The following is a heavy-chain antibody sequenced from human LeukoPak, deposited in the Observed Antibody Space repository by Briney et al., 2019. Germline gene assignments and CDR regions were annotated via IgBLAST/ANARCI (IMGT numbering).Heavy chain of an antibody. CDR3: AIPSGSFLGFYYALDV. V-gene: IGHV1-24*01. CDR2: FDPEDGET. J-gene: IGHJ6*02. D-gene: IGHD1-26*01. Sequence: ASVRVSCTVSGYTSSVLSMQWVRQAPGKGLEWMGGFDPEDGETIYAQKFQGRVTMTEDTSTDTVYMELNSLRSEDAAVYYCAIPSGSFLGFYYALDVWGQGTTVTVSS. CDR1: GYTSSVLS.